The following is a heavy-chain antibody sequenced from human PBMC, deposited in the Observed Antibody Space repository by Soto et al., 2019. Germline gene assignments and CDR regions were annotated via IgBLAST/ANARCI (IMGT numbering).Heavy chain of an antibody. J-gene: IGHJ4*02. D-gene: IGHD3-16*02. V-gene: IGHV4-34*01. CDR2: INHSGGT. Sequence: SETLSLTCAVYGGSFSGYYWSWIRQPPGKGLEWIGDINHSGGTSYNPSLKSPVTISVDTSKNQLSLKLSSVTAADTAVYYCARCYTANRGLRLASDYWGQGTLVTVSS. CDR1: GGSFSGYY. CDR3: ARCYTANRGLRLASDY.